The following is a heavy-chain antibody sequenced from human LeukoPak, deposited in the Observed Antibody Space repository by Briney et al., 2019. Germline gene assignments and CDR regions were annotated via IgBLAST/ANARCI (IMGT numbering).Heavy chain of an antibody. V-gene: IGHV4-34*01. CDR2: INHSGST. J-gene: IGHJ4*02. Sequence: SETLSLTCAVYGGSFSGYYWSWIRQPPGKGLEWIGEINHSGSTNYNPSLKSRVTISVDTSKNQFSLKLSSVTAADTAVYYCARGRHGYSSDYWGQGTLVTVSS. CDR3: ARGRHGYSSDY. CDR1: GGSFSGYY. D-gene: IGHD5-18*01.